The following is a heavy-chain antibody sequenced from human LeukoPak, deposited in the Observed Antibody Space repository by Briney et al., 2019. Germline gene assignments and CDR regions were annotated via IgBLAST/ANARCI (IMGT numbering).Heavy chain of an antibody. J-gene: IGHJ4*02. CDR1: GFTFDDYA. Sequence: PGRSLRLSCAASGFTFDDYAMHWVRQAPGKGLEWVSGISWNSGSIGYADSVKGRFTISRDNAKNSLYLQMNRLRAEDTALYYCAKALHPHGSSWFDYWGQGTLVTVSS. V-gene: IGHV3-9*01. CDR2: ISWNSGSI. CDR3: AKALHPHGSSWFDY. D-gene: IGHD6-13*01.